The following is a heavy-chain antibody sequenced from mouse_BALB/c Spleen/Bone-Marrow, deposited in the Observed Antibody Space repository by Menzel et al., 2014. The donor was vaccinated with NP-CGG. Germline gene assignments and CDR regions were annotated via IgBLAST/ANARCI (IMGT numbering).Heavy chain of an antibody. CDR1: GYSITSGYS. CDR3: TKRQIHYYGYYFDY. D-gene: IGHD1-2*01. CDR2: IQYSGST. Sequence: EVKLQESGPDLVKPSQSLSLTCTVTGYSITSGYSWHWIRQFPGNKLEWMGYIQYSGSTNYNPTLKSRISITRDTSKNQFFLEWNSVTTEDTATYSCTKRQIHYYGYYFDYWGQGTSLTVSS. V-gene: IGHV3-1*02. J-gene: IGHJ2*02.